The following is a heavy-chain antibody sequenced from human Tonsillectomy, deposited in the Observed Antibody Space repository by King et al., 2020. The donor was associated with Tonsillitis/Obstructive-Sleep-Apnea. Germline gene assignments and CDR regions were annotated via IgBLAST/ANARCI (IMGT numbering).Heavy chain of an antibody. V-gene: IGHV4-59*08. Sequence: VQLQESGPGLVKPSETLSLTCTVSGGSFSSYYWSWIRQPPGKGLEWIGYIYYSGSTKYNPSLKSRVAMSVDTSKNLFSLMLTSVTAADTAVYYFAGLGCTNGVCYSYNDAEYFQHWGQGTLVTVSS. J-gene: IGHJ1*01. D-gene: IGHD2-8*01. CDR1: GGSFSSYY. CDR2: IYYSGST. CDR3: AGLGCTNGVCYSYNDAEYFQH.